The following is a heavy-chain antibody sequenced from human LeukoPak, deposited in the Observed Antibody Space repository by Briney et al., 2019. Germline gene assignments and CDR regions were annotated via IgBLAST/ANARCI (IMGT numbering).Heavy chain of an antibody. CDR3: AKDLYVRGVPIIPFDP. J-gene: IGHJ5*02. V-gene: IGHV3-21*01. D-gene: IGHD3-10*02. CDR2: ISSSSSYI. Sequence: PGGSLRLSCAASGFTFSSYSMNWVRQAPGKGLEWVSSISSSSSYIYYADSVKGRFTISRDNAKNSLYLQMNSLRAEDTAVYYCAKDLYVRGVPIIPFDPWGQGTLVTVSS. CDR1: GFTFSSYS.